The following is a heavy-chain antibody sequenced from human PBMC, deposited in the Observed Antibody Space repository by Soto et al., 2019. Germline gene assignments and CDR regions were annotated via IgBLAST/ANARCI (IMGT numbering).Heavy chain of an antibody. CDR3: AKGMGIAAAVNYYYYGMDV. V-gene: IGHV3-30*18. Sequence: GGSLRLSCAASGFTFSSYGMHWVRQAPGKGLEWVAVISYDGSNKYYADSVKGRFTISRDNSENTLYLQMNSLRAEDTAVYYCAKGMGIAAAVNYYYYGMDVWGQGTTVTVSS. D-gene: IGHD6-13*01. J-gene: IGHJ6*02. CDR1: GFTFSSYG. CDR2: ISYDGSNK.